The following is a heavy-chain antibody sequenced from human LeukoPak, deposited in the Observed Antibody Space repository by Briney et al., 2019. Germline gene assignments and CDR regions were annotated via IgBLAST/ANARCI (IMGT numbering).Heavy chain of an antibody. CDR3: AKGSKGVVFTRDHYMDV. V-gene: IGHV3-21*01. Sequence: GGSLRLSCAASGFTFSSYSMIWVRQAPGKGLEWVSSISSSSSYIYYADSVKGRFTISRDNAKNSLYLQMNSLRAEDTAVYYCAKGSKGVVFTRDHYMDVWGKGTTVTISS. D-gene: IGHD3-3*01. CDR2: ISSSSSYI. J-gene: IGHJ6*03. CDR1: GFTFSSYS.